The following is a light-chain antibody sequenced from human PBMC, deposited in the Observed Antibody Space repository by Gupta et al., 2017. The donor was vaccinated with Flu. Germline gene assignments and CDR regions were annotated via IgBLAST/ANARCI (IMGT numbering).Light chain of an antibody. Sequence: ETVLTQSPGTLSLSPGERATLSCRASQFVSSNLAWYQQKPGLAPRLLIYDASNRATGIPDRFGGSGSGTDFTLTINRLEPEDFAVYYCQQYGRSPNTFGQGTKLEIK. CDR2: DAS. CDR3: QQYGRSPNT. J-gene: IGKJ2*01. CDR1: QFVSSN. V-gene: IGKV3D-20*01.